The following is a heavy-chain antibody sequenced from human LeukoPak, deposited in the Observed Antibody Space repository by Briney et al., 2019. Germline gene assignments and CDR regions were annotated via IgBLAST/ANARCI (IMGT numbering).Heavy chain of an antibody. CDR2: IWSDGSKT. V-gene: IGHV3-33*08. J-gene: IGHJ5*02. CDR3: ARGVALTGNPTRFDP. CDR1: GFTFSSYG. D-gene: IGHD6-19*01. Sequence: PGGSLRLSCAASGFTFSSYGMHWVRQAPGKGLQWVAVIWSDGSKTYYTDSVKGRFTISRDNSKNILYLQMNSLRAEDTAVYYCARGVALTGNPTRFDPWGRGTLVTVSS.